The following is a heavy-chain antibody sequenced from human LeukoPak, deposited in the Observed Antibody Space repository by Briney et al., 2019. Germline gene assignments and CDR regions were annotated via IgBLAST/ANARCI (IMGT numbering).Heavy chain of an antibody. CDR1: RFTSSDYW. CDR2: INGRGSST. J-gene: IGHJ6*02. V-gene: IGHV3-74*01. Sequence: GGSLRLSCTASRFTSSDYWMHWVRQAPGKGLVWVSHINGRGSSTTYADSVKGRFTISRDNAKNTVYLQMNSLRAEDTAVYHCARHSSSSIYYYGMDVWGQGTTVTVSS. D-gene: IGHD6-6*01. CDR3: ARHSSSSIYYYGMDV.